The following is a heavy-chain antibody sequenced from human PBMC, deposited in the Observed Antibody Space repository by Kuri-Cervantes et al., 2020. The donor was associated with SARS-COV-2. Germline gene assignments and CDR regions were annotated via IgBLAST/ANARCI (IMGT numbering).Heavy chain of an antibody. V-gene: IGHV3-48*02. J-gene: IGHJ4*02. D-gene: IGHD4-17*01. CDR1: GFTFSSYS. Sequence: GGSLRLSCAASGFTFSSYSMNWVRQAPGMGLEWVSYISSSSSTIYYADSVKGRFTISRDNAKNSLYLQMNSLRDEDTAVYYCARSRDGDYDPFDYWGQGTLVTVSS. CDR3: ARSRDGDYDPFDY. CDR2: ISSSSSTI.